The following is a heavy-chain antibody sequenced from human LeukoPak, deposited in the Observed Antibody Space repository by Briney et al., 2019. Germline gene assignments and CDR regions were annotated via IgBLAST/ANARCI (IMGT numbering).Heavy chain of an antibody. D-gene: IGHD3-3*01. V-gene: IGHV1-2*02. Sequence: SVKVSCKTSGYTFTAYYIHWVRQAPGQGLEWMGWINPNSGGTDSAQQFQGRLTLTRDTSITTSYMELSSLRSDDTAVYYCARGGSIFGVLIMPFDIWGLGTMVTVSS. CDR1: GYTFTAYY. J-gene: IGHJ3*02. CDR2: INPNSGGT. CDR3: ARGGSIFGVLIMPFDI.